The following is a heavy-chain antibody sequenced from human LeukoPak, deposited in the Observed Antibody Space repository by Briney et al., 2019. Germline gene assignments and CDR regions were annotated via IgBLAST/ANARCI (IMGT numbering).Heavy chain of an antibody. CDR1: GGSISSYY. J-gene: IGHJ1*01. D-gene: IGHD5-18*01. Sequence: SDTLSLTCTVSGGSISSYYWSWIRQPPGKGLEWLVCINYSGSTSYNPSLTSRFTIAVDTSKTQFSLKLSSVTAADTAVYYCARDLGYRPIWGPGTLVTVSS. V-gene: IGHV4-59*01. CDR3: ARDLGYRPI. CDR2: INYSGST.